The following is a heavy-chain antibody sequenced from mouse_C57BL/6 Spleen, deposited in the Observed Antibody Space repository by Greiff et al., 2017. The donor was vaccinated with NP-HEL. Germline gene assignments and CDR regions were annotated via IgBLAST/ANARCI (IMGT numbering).Heavy chain of an antibody. Sequence: VKLQESGPELVKPGASVKISCKASGYAFSSSWMNWVKQRPGKGLEWIGRIYPGDGDTNYNGKFKGKATLTADKSSSTAYMQLSSLTSEDSAVYFCARERNDYDVAWFAYWGQGTLVTVSA. V-gene: IGHV1-82*01. J-gene: IGHJ3*01. D-gene: IGHD2-4*01. CDR2: IYPGDGDT. CDR1: GYAFSSSW. CDR3: ARERNDYDVAWFAY.